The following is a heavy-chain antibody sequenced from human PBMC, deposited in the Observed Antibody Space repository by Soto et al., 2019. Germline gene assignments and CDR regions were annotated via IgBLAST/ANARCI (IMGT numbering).Heavy chain of an antibody. D-gene: IGHD3-22*01. Sequence: PGGSLRLSCAASGFTFSSYSMSWVRQAPGKGLEWVSYISSSSSTIYYADSVKGRFTISRDNAKNSLYLQMNSLRAEDTAVYYCARDYYDSSGYSAPFDYWGQGTLVTVS. CDR2: ISSSSSTI. J-gene: IGHJ4*02. CDR1: GFTFSSYS. CDR3: ARDYYDSSGYSAPFDY. V-gene: IGHV3-48*01.